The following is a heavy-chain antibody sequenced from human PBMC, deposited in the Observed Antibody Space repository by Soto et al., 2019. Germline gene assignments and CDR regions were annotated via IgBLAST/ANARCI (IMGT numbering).Heavy chain of an antibody. CDR1: GFTFSSYS. Sequence: GGSLRLSCAASGFTFSSYSMSWVRQAPGKGLEWVSYISSSSSTIYYADSVKGRFTISRDNAKNSLYLQMNSLRDEDTAVYYCARDPTTPYYYYGMDVWGQGTTVTVSS. J-gene: IGHJ6*02. CDR2: ISSSSSTI. CDR3: ARDPTTPYYYYGMDV. V-gene: IGHV3-48*02. D-gene: IGHD4-17*01.